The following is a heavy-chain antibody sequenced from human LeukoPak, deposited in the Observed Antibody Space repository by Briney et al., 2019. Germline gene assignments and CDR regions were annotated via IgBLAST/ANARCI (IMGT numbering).Heavy chain of an antibody. J-gene: IGHJ4*02. D-gene: IGHD3-3*01. CDR2: IRYDGSNK. CDR3: AKDPRTYYDFWSGYHRWYFDY. Sequence: PGGSLRLSCAASGFTFSSYGMHWVRQAPGKGLEWVAFIRYDGSNKYYADSVKGRFTISRDNSKNTLYLQMNSLRAEDTAVYYCAKDPRTYYDFWSGYHRWYFDYWGQGTLSPSPQ. CDR1: GFTFSSYG. V-gene: IGHV3-30*02.